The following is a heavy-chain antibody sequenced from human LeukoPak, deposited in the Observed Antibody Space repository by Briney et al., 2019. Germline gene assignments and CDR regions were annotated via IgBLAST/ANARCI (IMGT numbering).Heavy chain of an antibody. CDR2: IYYSGST. V-gene: IGHV4-39*01. D-gene: IGHD3-22*01. J-gene: IGHJ4*02. Sequence: PSETLSLTCTVSGDSISTSSYYWGWIRQPPGKGLEWLGSIYYSGSTYYNPSLRSRVTISVDTSKNQFSLNLYSVTAADTAVFYCARSYYYDYRQIDYWGQGTLVTVSS. CDR3: ARSYYYDYRQIDY. CDR1: GDSISTSSYY.